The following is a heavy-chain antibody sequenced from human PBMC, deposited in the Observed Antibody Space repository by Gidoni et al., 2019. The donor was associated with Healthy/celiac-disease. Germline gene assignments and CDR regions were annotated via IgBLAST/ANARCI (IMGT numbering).Heavy chain of an antibody. D-gene: IGHD3-22*01. Sequence: QLQLQESGPGLVKPSETLSLTCTVAGGSISSRSYYWGWSRQPPGKGQEWIGSIYYSGRTYYNPSLKSRVTISVDTSKNQFSLKLSSVTAADTAVYYCARQPRYYDSSGYYSLDYWGQGTLVTVSS. J-gene: IGHJ4*02. V-gene: IGHV4-39*01. CDR3: ARQPRYYDSSGYYSLDY. CDR1: GGSISSRSYY. CDR2: IYYSGRT.